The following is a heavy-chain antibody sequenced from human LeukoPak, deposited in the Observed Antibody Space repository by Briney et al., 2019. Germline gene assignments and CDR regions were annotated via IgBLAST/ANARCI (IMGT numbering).Heavy chain of an antibody. CDR3: ARDALPLINYAFDI. D-gene: IGHD3-10*01. J-gene: IGHJ3*02. Sequence: GGSLRLSCAASGFTFSSYGMHWVRQAPGKGLEWVAVIWYDGSNKYYADSVKGRFTISRDNSKNTLYLQMNSLRAEDTAVYYCARDALPLINYAFDIWGQGTMVTASS. CDR1: GFTFSSYG. CDR2: IWYDGSNK. V-gene: IGHV3-33*01.